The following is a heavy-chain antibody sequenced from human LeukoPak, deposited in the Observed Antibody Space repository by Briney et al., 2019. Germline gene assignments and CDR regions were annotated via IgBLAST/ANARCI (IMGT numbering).Heavy chain of an antibody. Sequence: GGSLRLSCAASGFTFDDYAMYWVRQAPGKGLEWVSGISWNSGSIGYADSVKGRFTISRDNAKNSLYLQMNSLRAEDTALYYCAKDSTRQYGGNSGLFDYWGQGTLVTVSS. CDR2: ISWNSGSI. J-gene: IGHJ4*02. V-gene: IGHV3-9*01. CDR3: AKDSTRQYGGNSGLFDY. D-gene: IGHD4-23*01. CDR1: GFTFDDYA.